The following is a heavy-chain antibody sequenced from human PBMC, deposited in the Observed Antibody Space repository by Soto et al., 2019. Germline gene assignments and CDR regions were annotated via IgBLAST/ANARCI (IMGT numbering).Heavy chain of an antibody. CDR3: AKDLYYYDSSGYYHYYYYGMDV. Sequence: GGSLRLSCAASGFTFSSYAMSWVRQAPGKGLGWVSAISGSGGSTYYADSVKGRFTISRDNSKNTLYLQMNSLRAEDTAVYYCAKDLYYYDSSGYYHYYYYGMDVWGQGTTVTVSS. CDR1: GFTFSSYA. V-gene: IGHV3-23*01. CDR2: ISGSGGST. J-gene: IGHJ6*02. D-gene: IGHD3-22*01.